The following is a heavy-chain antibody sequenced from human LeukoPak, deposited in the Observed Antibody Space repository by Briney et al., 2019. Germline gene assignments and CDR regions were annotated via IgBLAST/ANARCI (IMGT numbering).Heavy chain of an antibody. CDR2: IYYSGST. D-gene: IGHD3-9*01. CDR1: GGSISSYY. Sequence: SETLSLTCTVSGGSISSYYWSWIRQPPGKGLEWIGYIYYSGSTNYNPSLKSRVTISVDTSKNQFSLKLSSVTAADTAVYYCARGIGFDWLFNYFDYWGQGTLVTVSS. CDR3: ARGIGFDWLFNYFDY. V-gene: IGHV4-59*01. J-gene: IGHJ4*02.